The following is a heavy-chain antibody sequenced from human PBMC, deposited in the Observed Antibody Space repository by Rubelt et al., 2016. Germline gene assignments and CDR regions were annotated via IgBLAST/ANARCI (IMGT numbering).Heavy chain of an antibody. CDR2: IRPDGSDI. J-gene: IGHJ4*02. CDR1: GFTFSTYA. D-gene: IGHD6-13*01. CDR3: ARLPGSSTLYDY. V-gene: IGHV3-7*01. Sequence: EVQLVESGGGLVKPGESLRLSCAASGFTFSTYAMSLVRQAPGKGLEWVASIRPDGSDIHYVDSLKGRFTISRDNAKNSLYLQMNSLGAEDTAVYYGARLPGSSTLYDYWGQGTLVTVSS.